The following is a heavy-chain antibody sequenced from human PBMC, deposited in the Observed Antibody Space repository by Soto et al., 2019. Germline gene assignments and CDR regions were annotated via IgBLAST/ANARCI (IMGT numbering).Heavy chain of an antibody. V-gene: IGHV3-23*01. CDR3: AKIPAGGALFDY. D-gene: IGHD6-19*01. Sequence: EVQLLESGGGLVQPGGSLRLSCAASGFTFSSYAMSWVRQAPGKGLEWVSALSGSGGSTYYAGSVKGRFTIPRDNSKNTLYLQMTSMRAEDTAVYYCAKIPAGGALFDYWGQGTLVPVST. J-gene: IGHJ4*02. CDR2: LSGSGGST. CDR1: GFTFSSYA.